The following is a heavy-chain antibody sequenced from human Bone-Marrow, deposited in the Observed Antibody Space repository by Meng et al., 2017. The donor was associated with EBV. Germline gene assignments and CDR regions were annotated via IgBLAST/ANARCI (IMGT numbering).Heavy chain of an antibody. J-gene: IGHJ1*01. CDR1: GGTFSMYA. Sequence: QVQLVQSGGEVRKPGSSVKVSCKTFGGTFSMYAISCVRQAPGQGLEWVGGIIPSSGTPNYAQKFQDRVTISADESTNTVYMELSSLRSEDTAVFYCARDRGSGYFYYWGQGTLVTVSS. CDR2: IIPSSGTP. D-gene: IGHD3-3*01. V-gene: IGHV1-69*01. CDR3: ARDRGSGYFYY.